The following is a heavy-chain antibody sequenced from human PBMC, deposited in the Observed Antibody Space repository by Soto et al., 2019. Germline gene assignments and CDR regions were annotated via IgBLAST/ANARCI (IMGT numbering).Heavy chain of an antibody. CDR1: GFPFSRYW. D-gene: IGHD6-6*01. Sequence: GGSLRLSCAAFGFPFSRYWMSWVRQAPGKGLEWVANIKQDGSEKSYVDSVKGRFSISRDNAKKSLYLQLNSLRAEDTAVYFCGRDLPSVSGRPGGWFDPWGQGTLVTVSS. CDR2: IKQDGSEK. CDR3: GRDLPSVSGRPGGWFDP. J-gene: IGHJ5*02. V-gene: IGHV3-7*01.